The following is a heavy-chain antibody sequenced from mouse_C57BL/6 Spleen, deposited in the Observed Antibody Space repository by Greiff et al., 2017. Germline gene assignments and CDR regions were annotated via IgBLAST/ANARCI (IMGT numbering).Heavy chain of an antibody. J-gene: IGHJ4*01. D-gene: IGHD2-4*01. CDR1: GYTFTDYE. CDR2: IDPETGGT. V-gene: IGHV1-15*01. CDR3: STLYYDYNIYAMDY. Sequence: VQLQQSGAELVRPGASVTLSCKASGYTFTDYEMHWVKQTPVHGLEWIGAIDPETGGTAYNQKFKGKAILTADKSSSTAYMELRSLTSEDSAVYYCSTLYYDYNIYAMDYWGQGTSVTVSS.